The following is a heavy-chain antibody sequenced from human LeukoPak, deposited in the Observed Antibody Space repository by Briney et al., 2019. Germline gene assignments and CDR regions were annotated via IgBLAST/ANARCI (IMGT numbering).Heavy chain of an antibody. V-gene: IGHV4-61*08. CDR1: GGSISSGDYY. D-gene: IGHD1-26*01. J-gene: IGHJ4*02. Sequence: PSETLSLTCTVSGGSISSGDYYWSWIRQPPGKGLEWIGYIYYSGSTNYNPSLKSRVTMSVDTSKNQFSLKLSSVTAADTAVYYCARGWYSGSHPFDYWGQGTLVTVSS. CDR2: IYYSGST. CDR3: ARGWYSGSHPFDY.